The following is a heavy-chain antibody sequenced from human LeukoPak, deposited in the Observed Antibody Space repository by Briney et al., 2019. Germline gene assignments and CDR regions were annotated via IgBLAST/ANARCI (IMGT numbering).Heavy chain of an antibody. D-gene: IGHD3-22*01. V-gene: IGHV4-59*08. J-gene: IGHJ2*01. Sequence: PSETLSLTCTVSGGSISSYYWSWIRQPPGKGLEWIGYIYYSGSTNYNPSLKSRVTISVDTSKNQFSLKLSSVTAADTAVYYCARRHSTYYYDSSGYSVHWYFDLWGRGTLVTVSS. CDR2: IYYSGST. CDR1: GGSISSYY. CDR3: ARRHSTYYYDSSGYSVHWYFDL.